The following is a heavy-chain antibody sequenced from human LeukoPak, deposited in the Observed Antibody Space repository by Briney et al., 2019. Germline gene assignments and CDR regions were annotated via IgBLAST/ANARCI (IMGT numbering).Heavy chain of an antibody. J-gene: IGHJ3*02. Sequence: GGSLRLSCAASGFTFSTYAMSWVRQAPGKGLEWVSAISGSGGSTYYADSVKGRFTISRDNLKNTVSLQMNSLRTEDTAIYFCAREGSGLVIHAFDIWGQGTMVTVSS. CDR1: GFTFSTYA. CDR2: ISGSGGST. CDR3: AREGSGLVIHAFDI. D-gene: IGHD3/OR15-3a*01. V-gene: IGHV3-23*01.